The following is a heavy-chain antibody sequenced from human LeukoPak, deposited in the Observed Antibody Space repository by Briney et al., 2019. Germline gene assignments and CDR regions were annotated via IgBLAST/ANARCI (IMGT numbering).Heavy chain of an antibody. D-gene: IGHD2-21*02. CDR1: GFTFSSYE. J-gene: IGHJ3*02. V-gene: IGHV3-48*03. CDR3: ARFRPDVVVTATDAFDI. CDR2: ISSSGSTI. Sequence: GGSLRLSCAASGFTFSSYEMNWVRQAPGKGLEWVSYISSSGSTIYYADSVKGRFTISRDNAKNSLYLQMNSLRAEDTAVYYCARFRPDVVVTATDAFDIWGQGTMVTVSS.